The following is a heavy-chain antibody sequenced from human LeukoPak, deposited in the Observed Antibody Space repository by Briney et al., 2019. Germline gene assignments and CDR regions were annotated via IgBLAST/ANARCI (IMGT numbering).Heavy chain of an antibody. J-gene: IGHJ5*02. V-gene: IGHV4-34*01. CDR2: INHSGST. D-gene: IGHD1-20*01. CDR3: ARDSITGSTRWFDP. CDR1: GGSFSGYY. Sequence: SETLSLTCAVYGGSFSGYYLSWIRQPPGKGLEWIGEINHSGSTNYNPSLKSRVTISVDTSKNQFSLKLSSVTAADTAAYYCARDSITGSTRWFDPWGQGTLVTVSS.